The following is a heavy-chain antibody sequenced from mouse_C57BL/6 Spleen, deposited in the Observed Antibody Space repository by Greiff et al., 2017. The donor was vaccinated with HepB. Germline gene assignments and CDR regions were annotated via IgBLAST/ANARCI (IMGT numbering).Heavy chain of an antibody. CDR1: GYTFTSYW. D-gene: IGHD2-4*01. CDR3: AIGDYDYDAAY. J-gene: IGHJ3*01. Sequence: VQLQQPGAELVKPGASVKVSCKASGYTFTSYWMHWVKQRPGQGLEWIGRIHPSDSDTNYNQKFKGKATLTVDKSSSTAYMQLSSLTSEDSAVYYCAIGDYDYDAAYWGQGTLVTVSA. CDR2: IHPSDSDT. V-gene: IGHV1-74*01.